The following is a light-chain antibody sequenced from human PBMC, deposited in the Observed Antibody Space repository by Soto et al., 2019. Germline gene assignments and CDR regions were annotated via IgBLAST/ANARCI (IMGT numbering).Light chain of an antibody. CDR2: DAS. J-gene: IGKJ5*01. V-gene: IGKV3-11*01. CDR1: QSIRTS. CDR3: QQRNVWPPIT. Sequence: EVVLTQSPATLSFSPGERATLSYRASQSIRTSLTSYQQKTGQAPRLVIFDASNRANGVPARFGGSGSGTDVTLTINSLEPEDFAVYYCQQRNVWPPITFGQGTRLEIK.